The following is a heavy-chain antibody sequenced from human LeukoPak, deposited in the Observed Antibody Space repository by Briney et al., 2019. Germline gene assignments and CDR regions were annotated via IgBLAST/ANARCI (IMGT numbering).Heavy chain of an antibody. Sequence: HPGGSLRLSCAASGFTFSSYAMSWVRQAPGKGLEWVSAISGSGGSTYYADSVKGRFTISRDNSKNTLYLQLNSLRVEDTAVCYCAKENWNHALYDYWGQGTLVTVSS. V-gene: IGHV3-23*01. CDR2: ISGSGGST. CDR1: GFTFSSYA. J-gene: IGHJ4*02. D-gene: IGHD1-14*01. CDR3: AKENWNHALYDY.